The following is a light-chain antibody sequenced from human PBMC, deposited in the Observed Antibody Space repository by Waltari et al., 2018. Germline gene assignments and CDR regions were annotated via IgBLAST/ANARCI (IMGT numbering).Light chain of an antibody. V-gene: IGLV2-14*03. CDR1: RNDVGGYNY. Sequence: QSALTQPASVSGSPGQSITISCTGTRNDVGGYNYVSWYQQHPGKAPKLMIYDVSDRPSGVSNRFSGSKSGNTASLTISGLQAEDEAEYYCTSYATGSSYIFGGGTKVTVL. J-gene: IGLJ1*01. CDR2: DVS. CDR3: TSYATGSSYI.